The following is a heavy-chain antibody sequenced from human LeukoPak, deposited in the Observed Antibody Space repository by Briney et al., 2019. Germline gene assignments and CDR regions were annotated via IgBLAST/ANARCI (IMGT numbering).Heavy chain of an antibody. CDR3: AASSSWGYYYYYYYMDV. V-gene: IGHV1-18*01. D-gene: IGHD6-13*01. CDR2: ISGFNGNT. J-gene: IGHJ6*03. CDR1: GYIFTSYG. Sequence: ASVKVSCKASGYIFTSYGISWVRQAPGQGLEWMGWISGFNGNTNYAQKFQGRVTMTTDPSASTAYMELRSLRSDDTAVYYCAASSSWGYYYYYYYMDVWGKGTTVTVSS.